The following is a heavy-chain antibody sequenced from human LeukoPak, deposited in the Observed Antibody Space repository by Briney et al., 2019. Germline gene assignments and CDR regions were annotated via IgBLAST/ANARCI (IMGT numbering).Heavy chain of an antibody. D-gene: IGHD3-3*01. CDR2: INPNSGGT. V-gene: IGHV1-2*02. Sequence: ASVKVSCKASGYTFTGYYIHWVRQAPGQGLEWMGWINPNSGGTNYAQKFQGRVTMTRDTSISTAYMELSRLRSDDTAVYYCVHDFWSGPPYYYYYMDVWGKGTTVTVSS. CDR1: GYTFTGYY. J-gene: IGHJ6*03. CDR3: VHDFWSGPPYYYYYMDV.